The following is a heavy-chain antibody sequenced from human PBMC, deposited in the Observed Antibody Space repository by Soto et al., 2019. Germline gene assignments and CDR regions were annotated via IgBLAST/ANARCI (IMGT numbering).Heavy chain of an antibody. J-gene: IGHJ6*02. V-gene: IGHV3-33*01. D-gene: IGHD3-3*01. Sequence: QVQLVESGGGVVQPGRSLRLSCAASGFTFSSYGMHWVRQAPGKGLEWVAVIWYDGSNKYYADSVKGRVTISRDNSKNTLYLQMNSLRADDTAVYYCARDYRRITIFSGMDVWGQGTTVTVSS. CDR3: ARDYRRITIFSGMDV. CDR1: GFTFSSYG. CDR2: IWYDGSNK.